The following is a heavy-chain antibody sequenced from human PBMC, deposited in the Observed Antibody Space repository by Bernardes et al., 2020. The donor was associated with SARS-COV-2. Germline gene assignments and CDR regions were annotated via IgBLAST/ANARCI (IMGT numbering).Heavy chain of an antibody. CDR3: ARDRADTAMASFLGYYYYGMDV. CDR1: GFTFSSYS. V-gene: IGHV3-48*02. CDR2: ISSSSSTI. D-gene: IGHD5-18*01. Sequence: GGSLRLSCAASGFTFSSYSMNWVRQAPGKGLEWVSYISSSSSTIYYADSVKGRFTISRDNAKNSLYLQMNSLRDEDTAVYYCARDRADTAMASFLGYYYYGMDVWGQGTTVTVSS. J-gene: IGHJ6*02.